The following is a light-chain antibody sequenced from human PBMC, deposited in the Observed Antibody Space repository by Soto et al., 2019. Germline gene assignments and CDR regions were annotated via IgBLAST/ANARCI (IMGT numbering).Light chain of an antibody. CDR3: QQYGSSPAT. CDR2: GAS. J-gene: IGKJ1*01. Sequence: EIVMTQSPATLSVSPGGRATLSCRASQSISDTLAWYQQKHGQAPRLLIHGASTRATGFPGRFSGIVSGTDGTITISRLEPEDGEVYVGQQYGSSPATFGQGTKVDIK. CDR1: QSISDT. V-gene: IGKV3-20*01.